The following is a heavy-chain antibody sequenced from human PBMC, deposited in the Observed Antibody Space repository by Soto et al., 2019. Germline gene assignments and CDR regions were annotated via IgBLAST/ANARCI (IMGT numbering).Heavy chain of an antibody. CDR2: IYYSGST. V-gene: IGHV4-30-4*01. CDR3: ARAVEDFMEFDY. D-gene: IGHD1-1*01. Sequence: SETLSLTCTVSGGSISSGDYYWSWIRQPPGKGLEWIGYIYYSGSTYYNPSLKSRVTISVDTSKNQFSLKLSSVTAADTAVYYCARAVEDFMEFDYWGQGTLVTVS. CDR1: GGSISSGDYY. J-gene: IGHJ4*02.